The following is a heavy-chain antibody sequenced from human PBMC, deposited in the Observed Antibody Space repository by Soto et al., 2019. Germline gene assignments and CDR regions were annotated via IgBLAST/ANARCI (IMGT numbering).Heavy chain of an antibody. CDR1: GFTFSSYG. V-gene: IGHV3-30*03. Sequence: GSLRLSCAASGFTFSSYGMHWVRQAPGKGLEWVAVISYDGSNKYYADSVKGRFTISRDNSKNTLYLQMNSLRAEDTAVYYCARGLDCSGGSCYSVIAFDIWGQGTMVTVSS. CDR2: ISYDGSNK. D-gene: IGHD2-15*01. J-gene: IGHJ3*02. CDR3: ARGLDCSGGSCYSVIAFDI.